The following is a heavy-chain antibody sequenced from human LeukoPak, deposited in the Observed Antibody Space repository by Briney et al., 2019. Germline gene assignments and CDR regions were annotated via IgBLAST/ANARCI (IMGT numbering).Heavy chain of an antibody. CDR2: INHSGST. D-gene: IGHD2/OR15-2a*01. CDR1: GGSFSGYY. Sequence: SETLSLTCAVYGGSFSGYYWSWIRQPPGEGLEWIGEINHSGSTNYNPSLKSRVTISVDKSKNQFSLKLSSVTAADTAVYYCAKESNSSDNWYFDLWGRGTLVTVSS. CDR3: AKESNSSDNWYFDL. V-gene: IGHV4-34*01. J-gene: IGHJ2*01.